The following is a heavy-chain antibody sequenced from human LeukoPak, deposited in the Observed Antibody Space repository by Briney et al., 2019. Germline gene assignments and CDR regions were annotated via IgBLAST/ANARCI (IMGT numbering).Heavy chain of an antibody. V-gene: IGHV4-38-2*01. CDR2: IYHSGST. CDR1: GYSISSGYY. J-gene: IGHJ5*02. CDR3: AKSVDIDWFDP. D-gene: IGHD2-2*03. Sequence: TSETLSLTCAVSGYSISSGYYWGWIRPPPGKGLEWIGSIYHSGSTYYNPSLKSRVTISVDTSKNQFSLKLSSVTAADTAVYYCAKSVDIDWFDPWGQGTLVTVSS.